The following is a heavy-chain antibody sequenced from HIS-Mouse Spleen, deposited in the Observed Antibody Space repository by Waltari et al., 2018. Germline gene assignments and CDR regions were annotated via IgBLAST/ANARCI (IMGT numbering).Heavy chain of an antibody. Sequence: QLQLQESGPGLVKPSETLSLTCTVSGGSISSSSYYWGWIRQTQGKELEWIGSIYFSGSTTYNPYLQSRVTISVDTSKNQSSLKLSSVPAADTAVYYCAREIPYSSSWYDWYFDLWGRGTLVTVSS. J-gene: IGHJ2*01. CDR3: AREIPYSSSWYDWYFDL. D-gene: IGHD6-13*01. CDR1: GGSISSSSYY. CDR2: IYFSGST. V-gene: IGHV4-39*07.